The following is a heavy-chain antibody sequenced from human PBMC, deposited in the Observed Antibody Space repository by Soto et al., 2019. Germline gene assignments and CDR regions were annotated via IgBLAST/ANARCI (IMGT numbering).Heavy chain of an antibody. Sequence: QVQLQESGPELVKPSQTLSLTCTVSGGTISSGGYYWSWIHQHPGKGLEWIGHIYYSGSTYYNPSLKSRVTISVDRSKNQFTLKLSSVTAADTAVYYCARGMSDYDSCGYFDAFDIWGQGTMVTVSS. CDR1: GGTISSGGYY. J-gene: IGHJ3*02. D-gene: IGHD3-22*01. V-gene: IGHV4-31*03. CDR2: IYYSGST. CDR3: ARGMSDYDSCGYFDAFDI.